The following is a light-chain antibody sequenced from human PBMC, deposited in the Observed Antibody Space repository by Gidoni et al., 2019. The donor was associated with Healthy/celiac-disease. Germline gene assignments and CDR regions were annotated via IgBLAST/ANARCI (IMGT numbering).Light chain of an antibody. CDR1: QSISNY. J-gene: IGKJ4*01. Sequence: DIHITQSPSSLSASVGDRVTIPCRASQSISNYLNWYQQKPGKAPKLLIYAASSLQSGVPARFSGSGSGTEFTLTISSLQPEDFATYYCQQSYSTPLTFGGGTKVEIK. V-gene: IGKV1-39*01. CDR3: QQSYSTPLT. CDR2: AAS.